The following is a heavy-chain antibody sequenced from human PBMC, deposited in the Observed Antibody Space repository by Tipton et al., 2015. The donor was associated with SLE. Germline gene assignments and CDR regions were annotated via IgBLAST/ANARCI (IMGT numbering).Heavy chain of an antibody. Sequence: SLRLSCAASGFTFSSYEMNWVRQAPGKGLEWVSYISNSGGTTSYADSVKGRFTISRDNAKDSLFLQMSRLRAEDTALYYCARRCNCASWSAFNIWGQGTLVTVFS. CDR1: GFTFSSYE. J-gene: IGHJ3*02. CDR2: ISNSGGTT. D-gene: IGHD2-8*01. CDR3: ARRCNCASWSAFNI. V-gene: IGHV3-48*03.